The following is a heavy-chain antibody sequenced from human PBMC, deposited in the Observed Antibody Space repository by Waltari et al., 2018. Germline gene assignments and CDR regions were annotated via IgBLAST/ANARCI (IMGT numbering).Heavy chain of an antibody. V-gene: IGHV4-34*01. CDR3: ARRIQLWLRGCGDWFDP. CDR1: GGSFSGYY. J-gene: IGHJ5*02. CDR2: INHSGST. Sequence: QVQLQQWGAGLLKPSETLSLTCAVYGGSFSGYYWSWIRQPPGKGLEWIGEINHSGSTNYNPSLKRRVTIAVDTSKNQFSLKLSSVTAADTAVYYCARRIQLWLRGCGDWFDPWGQGTLVTVSS. D-gene: IGHD5-18*01.